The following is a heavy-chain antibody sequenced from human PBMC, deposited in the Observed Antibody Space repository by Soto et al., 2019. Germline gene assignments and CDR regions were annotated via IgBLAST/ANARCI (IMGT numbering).Heavy chain of an antibody. Sequence: SETLSLTCTVSGGSISSYYWSWIRQPPGKGLEWIGYIYYSGSTNYNPSLKSRVTISVDTSKNQFSLKLSSVTAADTAVYYCARVARDGSYDILTGYTNNWFDPWGQGTLVTVSS. V-gene: IGHV4-59*01. J-gene: IGHJ5*02. D-gene: IGHD3-9*01. CDR2: IYYSGST. CDR3: ARVARDGSYDILTGYTNNWFDP. CDR1: GGSISSYY.